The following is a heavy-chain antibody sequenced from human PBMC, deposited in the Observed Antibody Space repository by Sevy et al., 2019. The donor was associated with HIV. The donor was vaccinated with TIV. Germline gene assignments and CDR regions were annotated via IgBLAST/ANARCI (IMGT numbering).Heavy chain of an antibody. CDR1: GFTFSSYA. V-gene: IGHV3-23*01. D-gene: IGHD3-22*01. CDR2: ISGSGYST. J-gene: IGHJ4*02. Sequence: GESLKISCAASGFTFSSYAMTWVRQAPGKGLEWVSGISGSGYSTYYADSVKGRFTISRDNSKNTPYLQMNSLRAEDTAVYYCAKEGGGYNYDSSGLFDYWGQGTLVTVSS. CDR3: AKEGGGYNYDSSGLFDY.